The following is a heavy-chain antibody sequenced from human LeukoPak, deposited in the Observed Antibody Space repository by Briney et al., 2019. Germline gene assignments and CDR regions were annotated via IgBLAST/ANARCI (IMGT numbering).Heavy chain of an antibody. CDR3: ARGPILGDF. J-gene: IGHJ4*02. CDR1: GFIFSSYE. D-gene: IGHD2/OR15-2a*01. V-gene: IGHV3-48*03. CDR2: ISSSAHSI. Sequence: GGSLRLSCVASGFIFSSYEMNWMRQTPEKGLEWLAHISSSAHSIYYADSVRGRFFISRDNAKNSVYLQMNRLRVEDTAVYSCARGPILGDFWGQGTLVTVSS.